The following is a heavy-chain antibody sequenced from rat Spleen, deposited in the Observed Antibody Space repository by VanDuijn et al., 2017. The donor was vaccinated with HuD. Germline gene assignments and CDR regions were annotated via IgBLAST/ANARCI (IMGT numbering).Heavy chain of an antibody. CDR1: GFNFNDHW. D-gene: IGHD4-3*01. CDR2: INKDSRII. J-gene: IGHJ2*01. CDR3: VREEIGVRD. V-gene: IGHV4-2*01. Sequence: EVKLVESGGGLVQPGRSLKLSCAASGFNFNDHWMGWVRQAPGKGLEWIGEINKDSRIIKYTPSLKDKFTVSRDNAQNTLYLQMNKLGSEDTAIYYCVREEIGVRDWGQGVMVTVSS.